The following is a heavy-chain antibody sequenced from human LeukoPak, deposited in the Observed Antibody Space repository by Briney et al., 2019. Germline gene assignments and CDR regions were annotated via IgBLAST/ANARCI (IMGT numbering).Heavy chain of an antibody. CDR3: ARQWEWELLGFDY. D-gene: IGHD1-26*01. CDR1: GFTFSSYS. Sequence: NAGGSLRLSCAASGFTFSSYSMNWVRQAPGKGLEWVSSISSSSSYIYYADSVKGRFTISRDNAKNSLYLQMNSLRAEDTAVYYCARQWEWELLGFDYWGQGTLVTVSS. J-gene: IGHJ4*02. CDR2: ISSSSSYI. V-gene: IGHV3-21*01.